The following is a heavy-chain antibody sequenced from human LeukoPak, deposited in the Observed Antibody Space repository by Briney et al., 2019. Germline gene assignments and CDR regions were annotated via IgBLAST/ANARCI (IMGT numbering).Heavy chain of an antibody. CDR3: ARGQTYYCDMDV. Sequence: GGSLRLSCAASGFTFSSCAMNWVRQAPGKGLEWVSGISGSGDNTNYADSVKGRFTISRDNSKNTLYLQMNSLRAEDTAVYYCARGQTYYCDMDVWGQGTTVTVSS. CDR1: GFTFSSCA. J-gene: IGHJ6*02. CDR2: ISGSGDNT. V-gene: IGHV3-23*01.